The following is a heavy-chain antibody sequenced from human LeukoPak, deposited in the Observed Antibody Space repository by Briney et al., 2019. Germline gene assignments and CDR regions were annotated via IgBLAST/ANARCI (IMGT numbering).Heavy chain of an antibody. D-gene: IGHD4-23*01. CDR2: ISGSGGGT. Sequence: GGSLRLSCALSGFTFSSYAMSWVRQAPGKGLEWVSVISGSGGGTYYADSVKGRFTISRDNSKNTLYLQMNSLRAEDTAVYYCAKAYGTNSLYFDYWGQGTLVTVSS. V-gene: IGHV3-23*01. CDR1: GFTFSSYA. J-gene: IGHJ4*02. CDR3: AKAYGTNSLYFDY.